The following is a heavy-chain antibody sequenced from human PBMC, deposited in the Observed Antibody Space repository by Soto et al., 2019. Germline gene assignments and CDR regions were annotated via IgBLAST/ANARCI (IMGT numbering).Heavy chain of an antibody. Sequence: EVQLVQSGAEVKKPGESLRISCKGSGYSFTSYWISWVRQMPGKGLEWMGRIDPSDSYTNYSPSFQGHVTISADKSISTAYLQWSSLKASDTAMYYCARSFQGVVPAAMPGDSVYYGMDVWGQGTTVTVSS. CDR1: GYSFTSYW. CDR2: IDPSDSYT. D-gene: IGHD2-2*01. V-gene: IGHV5-10-1*03. J-gene: IGHJ6*02. CDR3: ARSFQGVVPAAMPGDSVYYGMDV.